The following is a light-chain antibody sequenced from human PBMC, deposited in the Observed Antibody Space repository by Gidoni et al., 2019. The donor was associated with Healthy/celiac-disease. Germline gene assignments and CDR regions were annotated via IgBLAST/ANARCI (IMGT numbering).Light chain of an antibody. V-gene: IGKV1-39*01. CDR3: QQSYSTGYT. J-gene: IGKJ2*01. Sequence: DPVSITCRASQSISSYLNWYQQKPGKAPKLLIYAASSLQSGVPSRLSGSGSGTDFTLTISSLQPEDFATYYCQQSYSTGYTFGQGTKLEIK. CDR2: AAS. CDR1: QSISSY.